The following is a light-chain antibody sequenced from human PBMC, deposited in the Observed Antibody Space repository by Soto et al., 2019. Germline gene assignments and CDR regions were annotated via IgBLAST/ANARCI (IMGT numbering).Light chain of an antibody. CDR3: QHRSNWPPYT. J-gene: IGKJ2*01. V-gene: IGKV3-11*01. CDR1: QSVGSY. CDR2: DAS. Sequence: EIVLTQSPATLSLSPGERATLSCRAGQSVGSYLAWYQQKPGQPPRLLIYDASNRATGIPARFSGSGSGTDYTLTISSLQPEDFAVYYCQHRSNWPPYTFGQGTKLEIK.